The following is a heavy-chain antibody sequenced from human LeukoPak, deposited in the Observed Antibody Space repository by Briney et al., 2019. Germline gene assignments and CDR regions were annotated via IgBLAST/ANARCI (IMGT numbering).Heavy chain of an antibody. J-gene: IGHJ4*02. Sequence: GGSLRLSCAASGFTLSSYAMSWVRQAPGKGLEWVSAISGSGGSTYYADSVKGRFTISRDNSKNTLYLQMNSLRAEDTAVYYCAKEGCSSTSCYPYYFDYWGQGTLVTVSS. D-gene: IGHD2-2*01. CDR2: ISGSGGST. V-gene: IGHV3-23*01. CDR3: AKEGCSSTSCYPYYFDY. CDR1: GFTLSSYA.